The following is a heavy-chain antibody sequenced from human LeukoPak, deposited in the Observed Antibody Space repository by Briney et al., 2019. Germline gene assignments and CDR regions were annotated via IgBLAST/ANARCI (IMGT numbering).Heavy chain of an antibody. CDR1: GFTFSSYA. CDR2: ITHSGATT. V-gene: IGHV3-23*01. Sequence: GGSLRLSCAASGFTFSSYAMTWVRQAPGKGLEWVSGITHSGATTYYADSVKGRFTISRDNSENTLYLQMNSLRAEDTAVYYCAKELVLAGGCDYWGQGTLVTVSS. D-gene: IGHD3-3*02. CDR3: AKELVLAGGCDY. J-gene: IGHJ4*02.